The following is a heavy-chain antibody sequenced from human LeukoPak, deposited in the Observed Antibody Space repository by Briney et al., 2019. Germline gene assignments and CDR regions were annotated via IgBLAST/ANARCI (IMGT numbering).Heavy chain of an antibody. CDR2: ISAHNGNT. CDR3: ARDLQIGGSYYRGFDI. D-gene: IGHD1-26*01. J-gene: IGHJ3*02. V-gene: IGHV1-18*01. CDR1: GYTFTSYG. Sequence: ASVKVSCKASGYTFTSYGISWVRQAPGQGLEWMGWISAHNGNTNYAQKLQGRVTMTTDTSTSTAYMELRSLRSDDTAMFYCARDLQIGGSYYRGFDIWGQGTMVTVSS.